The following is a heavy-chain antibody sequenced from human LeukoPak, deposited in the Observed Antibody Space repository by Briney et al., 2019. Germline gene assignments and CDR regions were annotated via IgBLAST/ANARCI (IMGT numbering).Heavy chain of an antibody. Sequence: GGSLRLSCAASVFTFSSYSMNWVRQAPGKGLEWVSYISSSSSTIYYADSVKVRFTISRDNAKNSLYLQMNSLRAEDTAVYYCARASFEYSSSSRADYWGQGTLVTVSS. V-gene: IGHV3-48*04. CDR1: VFTFSSYS. CDR2: ISSSSSTI. J-gene: IGHJ4*02. CDR3: ARASFEYSSSSRADY. D-gene: IGHD6-6*01.